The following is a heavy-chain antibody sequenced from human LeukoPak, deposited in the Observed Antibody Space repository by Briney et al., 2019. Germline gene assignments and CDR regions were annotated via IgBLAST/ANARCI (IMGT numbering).Heavy chain of an antibody. V-gene: IGHV1-46*01. Sequence: GASVKVSCKASGYTFTSYGISWVRQAPGQGLEWLGIINPNGDLTNYAQTFQGRVTMTRDTSTTTLYMELSSPRSEDTAVYYCARDMSTRVTPISYAFDVWGQGTMVTVSS. CDR2: INPNGDLT. CDR3: ARDMSTRVTPISYAFDV. D-gene: IGHD4-23*01. J-gene: IGHJ3*01. CDR1: GYTFTSYG.